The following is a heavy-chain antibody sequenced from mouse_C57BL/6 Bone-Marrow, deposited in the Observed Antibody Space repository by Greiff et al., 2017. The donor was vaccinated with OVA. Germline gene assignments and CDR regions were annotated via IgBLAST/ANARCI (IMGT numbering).Heavy chain of an antibody. J-gene: IGHJ2*01. CDR3: ARGGTVWFDY. V-gene: IGHV14-2*01. Sequence: EVQLQQSGAELVKPGASVKLSCTASGFNITAYYMHWVKQRTEPGLEWIGRIYPEDGETKSAPKFPGKAPITADTSSTTAYLQLSSLTSEDAAVYYCARGGTVWFDYWGQGTTLTVSS. CDR1: GFNITAYY. D-gene: IGHD4-1*01. CDR2: IYPEDGET.